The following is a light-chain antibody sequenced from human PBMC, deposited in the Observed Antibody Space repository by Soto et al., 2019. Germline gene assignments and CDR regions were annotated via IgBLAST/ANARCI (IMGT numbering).Light chain of an antibody. CDR3: QQTYSTPYT. J-gene: IGKJ2*01. CDR2: AAS. CDR1: QSISNY. Sequence: DIQMTQSPSSRSASVGDRVTITCRASQSISNYLNWYQQKPGKAPKLLIYAASGLQSGVPSRFSGGGSGTYFTLTISSLQPDDFASYYCQQTYSTPYTFGQGTNLEIK. V-gene: IGKV1-39*01.